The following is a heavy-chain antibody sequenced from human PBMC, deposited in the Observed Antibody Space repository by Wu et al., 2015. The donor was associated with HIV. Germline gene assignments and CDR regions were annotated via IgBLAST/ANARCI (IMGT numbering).Heavy chain of an antibody. CDR3: ARGSSPWLVPPSY. J-gene: IGHJ4*02. D-gene: IGHD6-19*01. CDR1: GYTFTNYF. Sequence: QVQLVQSGAEVKKPGASVKVSCKASGYTFTNYFIHWVRQAPGQGPEWMGWINPHSSDTKYAQKFQGRVTFTRDASITTAYMEWSRLSSDDTAYFYCARGSSPWLVPPSYWGQGTLVIVSS. V-gene: IGHV1-2*02. CDR2: INPHSSDT.